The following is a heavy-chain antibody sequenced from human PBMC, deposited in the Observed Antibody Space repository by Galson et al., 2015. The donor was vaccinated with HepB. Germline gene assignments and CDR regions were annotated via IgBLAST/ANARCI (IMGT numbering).Heavy chain of an antibody. CDR2: IFPYDSDT. Sequence: QSGAEVKKPGDSLKISCKGFGDAFATYWIGWVRQMPGTGLDWMGIIFPYDSDTRYNPSFQGQVTISADKSINTVYLHWSSLKASDSAMYYCARLDCGSNCCLNYWGQGTLVTVSS. D-gene: IGHD2-21*01. CDR1: GDAFATYW. V-gene: IGHV5-51*01. CDR3: ARLDCGSNCCLNY. J-gene: IGHJ4*02.